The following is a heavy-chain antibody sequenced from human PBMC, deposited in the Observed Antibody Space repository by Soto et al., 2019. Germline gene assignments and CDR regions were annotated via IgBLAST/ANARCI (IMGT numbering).Heavy chain of an antibody. CDR2: IYYSGST. CDR1: GGSISSGDYY. D-gene: IGHD4-17*01. CDR3: ARLMTTVTITGVFQH. J-gene: IGHJ1*01. Sequence: PSETLSLTCTVSGGSISSGDYYWSWIRQPPGKGLEWIGYIYYSGSTYYNPSLKSRVTISVDTSKNQFSLKLSSVTAADTAVYYCARLMTTVTITGVFQHWGQGTLVTVSS. V-gene: IGHV4-30-4*01.